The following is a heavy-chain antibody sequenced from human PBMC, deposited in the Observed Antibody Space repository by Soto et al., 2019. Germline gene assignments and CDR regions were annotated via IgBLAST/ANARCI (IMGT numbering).Heavy chain of an antibody. CDR2: INPNSGGT. Sequence: ASVEVCCKASGYTFTGYYSQWVRQAPGQGLEWMGWINPNSGGTNYAQKFQGWVTMTRDTSISTAYMELSRLRSDDTAVYYCARDASSGGYYYGMDVWGQGTTVTVSS. CDR3: ARDASSGGYYYGMDV. CDR1: GYTFTGYY. D-gene: IGHD2-15*01. V-gene: IGHV1-2*04. J-gene: IGHJ6*02.